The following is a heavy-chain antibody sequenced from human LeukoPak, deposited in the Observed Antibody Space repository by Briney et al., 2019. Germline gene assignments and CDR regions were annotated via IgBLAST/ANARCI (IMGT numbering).Heavy chain of an antibody. CDR2: ISNSGSTI. D-gene: IGHD3-9*01. CDR1: GFTFSDYY. CDR3: ARVGRGFDWLLDY. V-gene: IGHV3-11*01. J-gene: IGHJ4*02. Sequence: KTGGSLRLSCAASGFTFSDYYMSWIRQAPGKGLEWVSYISNSGSTIYYADSVKGRFTISRDNAKNSLYLQMNSLRAEDTAVYYCARVGRGFDWLLDYWGQGTLVTVSS.